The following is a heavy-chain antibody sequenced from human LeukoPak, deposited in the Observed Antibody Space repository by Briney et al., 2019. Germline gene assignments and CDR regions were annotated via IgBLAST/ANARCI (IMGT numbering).Heavy chain of an antibody. D-gene: IGHD1-26*01. Sequence: ASVKVSCKSSGYTFTGYYMHWVRQAPGPGLGWVGWINPDSGGTNYAQKFQGRVTMTRDTSISTAYMELSRLRSDDTAVYYCARDLESEVGAYSPNDYWGQGTLVTVSS. CDR2: INPDSGGT. CDR3: ARDLESEVGAYSPNDY. J-gene: IGHJ4*02. V-gene: IGHV1-2*02. CDR1: GYTFTGYY.